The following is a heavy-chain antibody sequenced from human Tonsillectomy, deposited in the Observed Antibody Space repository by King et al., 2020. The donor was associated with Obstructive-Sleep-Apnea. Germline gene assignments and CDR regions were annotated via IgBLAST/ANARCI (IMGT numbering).Heavy chain of an antibody. CDR2: IWHDGSNE. CDR3: AKDLRYLGYYFDH. CDR1: GFTFSNYG. Sequence: VQLVESGGGVVQPGRSLRLSCTASGFTFSNYGMHWVRQAPGKGLEWVAVIWHDGSNEYYADSAKGRFTISRDNSKNTLYLQINRLRAGDTAVYYCAKDLRYLGYYFDHWGQGTLVTVSS. D-gene: IGHD3-16*01. V-gene: IGHV3-33*06. J-gene: IGHJ4*02.